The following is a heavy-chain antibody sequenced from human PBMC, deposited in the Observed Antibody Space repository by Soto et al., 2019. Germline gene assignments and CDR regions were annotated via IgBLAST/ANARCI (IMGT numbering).Heavy chain of an antibody. CDR1: GGTFSSYA. D-gene: IGHD5-12*01. CDR2: IIPIFGTA. V-gene: IGHV1-69*13. Sequence: SVKVSCKASGGTFSSYAISWVRQAPGQGLEWMGGIIPIFGTANYAQKFQGRVTITADESTSTAYMELSSLRSEDTAVYYCASDVEMATRPYYYCGMDVWGQGTTVTVSS. J-gene: IGHJ6*02. CDR3: ASDVEMATRPYYYCGMDV.